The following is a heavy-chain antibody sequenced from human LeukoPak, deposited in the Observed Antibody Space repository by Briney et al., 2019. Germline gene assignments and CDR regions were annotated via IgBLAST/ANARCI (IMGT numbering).Heavy chain of an antibody. CDR1: GFTFGSYG. V-gene: IGHV3-30*02. Sequence: GGSLRLSCAASGFTFGSYGIYWVRQAPGKGLEWVAGIRYDGSDRSYADPVKGRFTISRDNSKNTVDLQMNSLRAEDTAVYYCAKDNWGDGGYYRTLDYWGQGTLVTVSS. J-gene: IGHJ4*02. CDR3: AKDNWGDGGYYRTLDY. CDR2: IRYDGSDR. D-gene: IGHD3-22*01.